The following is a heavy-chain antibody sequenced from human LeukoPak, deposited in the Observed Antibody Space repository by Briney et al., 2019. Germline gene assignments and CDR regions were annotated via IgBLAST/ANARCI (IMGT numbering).Heavy chain of an antibody. Sequence: GGSLRLSCAASGFTVSSNYMSWVRQAPGKGLEWVSVIYSGGSTYYADSVKGRFTISRDNSKNTLYLQMNSLIPEDTAIYYCAKDGANWALDYWGQGTLVTVSS. CDR1: GFTVSSNY. V-gene: IGHV3-53*05. CDR3: AKDGANWALDY. CDR2: IYSGGST. J-gene: IGHJ4*02. D-gene: IGHD1-1*01.